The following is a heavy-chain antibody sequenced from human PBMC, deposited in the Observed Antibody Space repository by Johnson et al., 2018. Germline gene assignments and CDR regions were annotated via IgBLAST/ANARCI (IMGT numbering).Heavy chain of an antibody. D-gene: IGHD2/OR15-2a*01. CDR1: GFSLTNYW. Sequence: VQLQESGGGLVQXGGSLRISCTASGFSLTNYWMHWVRQAPGKGLVWVSRIDYDGSRTNYADSVKGRFSISRDNAKNKLHLHMNSLRVDETALYYCVREGFYGSLDIWGHGTMVSVSS. V-gene: IGHV3-74*01. CDR3: VREGFYGSLDI. J-gene: IGHJ3*02. CDR2: IDYDGSRT.